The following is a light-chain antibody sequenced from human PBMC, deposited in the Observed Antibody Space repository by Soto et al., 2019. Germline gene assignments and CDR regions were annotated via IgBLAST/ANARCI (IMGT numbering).Light chain of an antibody. CDR2: GAS. CDR1: QSVSSN. Sequence: EIVMTQSPATLSVSPGERATLSCRASQSVSSNLAWYQQKPRQDPRLLIYGASTRATGIPARFSGSGSGTEFSLTISSLQSEDFVVYYCQQYNNWPPITFGQGTRLEIK. V-gene: IGKV3-15*01. CDR3: QQYNNWPPIT. J-gene: IGKJ5*01.